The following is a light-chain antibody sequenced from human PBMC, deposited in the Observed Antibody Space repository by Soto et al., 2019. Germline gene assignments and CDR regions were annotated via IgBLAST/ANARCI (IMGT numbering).Light chain of an antibody. Sequence: NFMLTQPHSVSESPGKTVTISCTRSSGSIASNYVQWYQQRPGSAPTTVIYEDNQRPSGVPDRFSGSIDSSPNSASLTISGLKTEDEADYYCQSYDSRWVFGGGTKLTVL. CDR2: EDN. J-gene: IGLJ3*02. CDR1: SGSIASNY. CDR3: QSYDSRWV. V-gene: IGLV6-57*03.